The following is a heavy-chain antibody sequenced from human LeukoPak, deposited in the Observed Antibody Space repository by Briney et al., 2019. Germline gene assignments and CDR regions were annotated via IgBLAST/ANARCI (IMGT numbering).Heavy chain of an antibody. V-gene: IGHV4-59*01. D-gene: IGHD3-10*01. CDR2: IYYSGTT. CDR3: ARIRVNAFDI. Sequence: SETLSLTCTVSNSSIISYYWSWIRQPPGKGLEWIGYIYYSGTTNYNPSLKSRVTMSVDTSKNQFSLKLSSVTAADTAVYYCARIRVNAFDISGEGTMVTVSS. CDR1: NSSIISYY. J-gene: IGHJ3*02.